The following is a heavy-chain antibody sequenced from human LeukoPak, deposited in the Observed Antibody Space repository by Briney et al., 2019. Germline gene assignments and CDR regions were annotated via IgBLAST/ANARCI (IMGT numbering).Heavy chain of an antibody. D-gene: IGHD3-16*01. J-gene: IGHJ4*02. CDR1: GYTFTSYG. V-gene: IGHV1-18*01. Sequence: ASVKVSCKASGYTFTSYGISWVRQAPGQGLEWMGLISASSGNTKFAQKLQGRVTMTTDTSTSTAYMELRSLRSDDTAVYFCARGADTGSYGSLVYFDYWGQGTLVTVSS. CDR3: ARGADTGSYGSLVYFDY. CDR2: ISASSGNT.